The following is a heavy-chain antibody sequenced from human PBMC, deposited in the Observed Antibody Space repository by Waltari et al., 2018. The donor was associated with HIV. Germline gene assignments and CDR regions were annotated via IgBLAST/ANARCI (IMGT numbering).Heavy chain of an antibody. Sequence: EVPLVESGGGLLQPGGSLRLTCAAAAFTGSSNYLSWVPQAPGKGLEWVSVIYSGGSTYYADSVKGRFTISRDNSKNTLYLQMNSLRAEDTAVYYCARDLWGYSSSFKTVDPWGQGTLVTVSS. J-gene: IGHJ5*02. CDR2: IYSGGST. CDR3: ARDLWGYSSSFKTVDP. V-gene: IGHV3-53*01. CDR1: AFTGSSNY. D-gene: IGHD6-13*01.